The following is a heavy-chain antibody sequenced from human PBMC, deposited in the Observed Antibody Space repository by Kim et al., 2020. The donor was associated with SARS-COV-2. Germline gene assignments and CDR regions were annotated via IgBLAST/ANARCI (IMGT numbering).Heavy chain of an antibody. CDR3: AKRGPTAAAPLDV. D-gene: IGHD6-13*01. CDR1: GFTFSTYG. J-gene: IGHJ6*02. CDR2: VLYDGSNT. Sequence: GGSLRLSCAASGFTFSTYGMHWVRQAPGKGLEWVAVVLYDGSNTDYAESVRGRFTISKDKSKNTLYLQMNSLRPEDTVVYYCAKRGPTAAAPLDVWGQGTTVTVSS. V-gene: IGHV3-30*18.